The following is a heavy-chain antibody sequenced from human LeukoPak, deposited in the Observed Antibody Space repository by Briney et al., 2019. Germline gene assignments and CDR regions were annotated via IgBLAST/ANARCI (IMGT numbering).Heavy chain of an antibody. Sequence: PGGSLRLSCAASGFTFSSYAMSWVRQAPGKGLEWVSGISSSGGSTYYADSVKGRFTISRDNSKNTLYLQMNSLRAEDTAVYYCARAAVAGPLDYYFDYWGQGTLVTVSS. J-gene: IGHJ4*02. CDR3: ARAAVAGPLDYYFDY. V-gene: IGHV3-23*01. D-gene: IGHD6-19*01. CDR2: ISSSGGST. CDR1: GFTFSSYA.